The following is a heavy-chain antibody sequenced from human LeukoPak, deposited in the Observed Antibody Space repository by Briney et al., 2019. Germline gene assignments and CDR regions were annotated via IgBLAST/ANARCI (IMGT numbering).Heavy chain of an antibody. CDR2: INHSGST. Sequence: SETLSLTCAVYGGSFSGYYWSWIRQPPGKGLEWIGEINHSGSTNYNPSLKSRVTISVDTSKNQFSLKLSSVTAADTAVYYCARDLYSSNELNWFDPWGQGTLVTVSS. CDR1: GGSFSGYY. CDR3: ARDLYSSNELNWFDP. J-gene: IGHJ5*02. D-gene: IGHD6-13*01. V-gene: IGHV4-34*01.